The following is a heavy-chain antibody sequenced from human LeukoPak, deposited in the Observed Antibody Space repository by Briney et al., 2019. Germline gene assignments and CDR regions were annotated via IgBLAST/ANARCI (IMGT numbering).Heavy chain of an antibody. CDR2: LSYDGSNK. Sequence: GGSLRLSCAASGFTFSSYAMHWVRQAPGKGLEWVAVLSYDGSNKYYADSVKGRFTISRDNSKNTLYLQMNSLRAEDTAVYYCAKDPRGSYGTLYYFDYWGQGTLVTVSS. CDR3: AKDPRGSYGTLYYFDY. J-gene: IGHJ4*02. CDR1: GFTFSSYA. D-gene: IGHD1-26*01. V-gene: IGHV3-30-3*01.